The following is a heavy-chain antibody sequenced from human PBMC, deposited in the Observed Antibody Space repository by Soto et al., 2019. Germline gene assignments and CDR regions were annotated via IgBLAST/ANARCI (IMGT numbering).Heavy chain of an antibody. D-gene: IGHD6-6*01. CDR2: TRDRANSYTT. V-gene: IGHV3-72*01. CDR1: GFTFSAHY. CDR3: VRGAAARPGEYYYYGLDV. J-gene: IGHJ6*02. Sequence: GGSLRLSCAASGFTFSAHYMDWVRQAPGKGLEWVGRTRDRANSYTTEYAASVKGRFTTSRDDSQNLVYLQMNSLKTEDTAVYFFVRGAAARPGEYYYYGLDVWGQGTTVTVSS.